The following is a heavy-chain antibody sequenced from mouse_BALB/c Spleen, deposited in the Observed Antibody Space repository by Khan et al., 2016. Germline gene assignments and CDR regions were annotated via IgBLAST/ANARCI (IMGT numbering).Heavy chain of an antibody. CDR3: TREDYGNYGDYFDY. V-gene: IGHV5-6-5*01. CDR2: ISTGVNT. CDR1: GFTFRNYA. D-gene: IGHD2-1*01. J-gene: IGHJ2*03. Sequence: EVELVESGGGLVKPGESLKLSCAASGFTFRNYAMSWVRQTPQKRLEWVASISTGVNTYYADSVKGRFTISSYNARNILYLQMSNLRSEDTAMFYCTREDYGNYGDYFDYWGRGTSLTVSS.